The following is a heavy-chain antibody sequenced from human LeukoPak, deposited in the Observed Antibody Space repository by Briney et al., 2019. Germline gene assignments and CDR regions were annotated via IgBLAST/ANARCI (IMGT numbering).Heavy chain of an antibody. CDR3: ARVGSYYYDYYMDV. CDR1: GGSISSSSYY. Sequence: SETLSLTCTVSGGSISSSSYYWGWIRQPPGKGLEWIGSIYYRGSTYYNPSLKSRVTISVDTSKNQFSLKLSSVTAADTAVYYCARVGSYYYDYYMDVWGKGTTVTVSS. V-gene: IGHV4-39*01. CDR2: IYYRGST. D-gene: IGHD2-21*01. J-gene: IGHJ6*03.